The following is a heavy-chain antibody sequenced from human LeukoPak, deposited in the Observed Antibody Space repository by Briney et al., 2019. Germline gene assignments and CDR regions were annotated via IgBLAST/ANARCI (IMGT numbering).Heavy chain of an antibody. D-gene: IGHD5-12*01. CDR3: ARERSIVATFDY. J-gene: IGHJ4*02. CDR2: IWYDGSNK. CDR1: GFTASGFSFTNAW. V-gene: IGHV3-33*01. Sequence: GGSLRLSCAASGFTASGFSFTNAWMTWVRQAPGKGLEWVAVIWYDGSNKYYADSVKGRFTISRDNSKNTLYLQMNSLRAEDTAVYYCARERSIVATFDYWGQGTLVTVSS.